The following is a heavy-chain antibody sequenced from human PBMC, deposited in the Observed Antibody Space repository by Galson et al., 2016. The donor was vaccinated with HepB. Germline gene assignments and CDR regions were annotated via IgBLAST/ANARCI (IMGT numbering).Heavy chain of an antibody. D-gene: IGHD3-3*01. CDR3: TTLFWNDTTPFDY. CDR2: IRSKSDGGTT. CDR1: GLTFSKAW. Sequence: SLRLSCAVSGLTFSKAWMTWVRQPPGKGLEWVGRIRSKSDGGTTDYAAPVKGRFVISRDDSENTLYLEMNSLKIEDTALYYCTTLFWNDTTPFDYWGQGTLVTVSS. J-gene: IGHJ4*02. V-gene: IGHV3-15*01.